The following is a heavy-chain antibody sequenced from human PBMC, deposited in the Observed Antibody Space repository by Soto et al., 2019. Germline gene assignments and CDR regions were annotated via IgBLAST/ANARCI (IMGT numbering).Heavy chain of an antibody. V-gene: IGHV1-3*01. J-gene: IGHJ6*02. CDR3: ARVTGIAVAGKYYYYGMDV. D-gene: IGHD6-19*01. Sequence: ASVKVSCKASGYTFTSYAMHCVRQAPGQRLEWMGWINAGNGNTKYSQKFQGRVTITRDTSASTAYMELSSLRSEDTAVYYCARVTGIAVAGKYYYYGMDVWGQGTTVTVSS. CDR2: INAGNGNT. CDR1: GYTFTSYA.